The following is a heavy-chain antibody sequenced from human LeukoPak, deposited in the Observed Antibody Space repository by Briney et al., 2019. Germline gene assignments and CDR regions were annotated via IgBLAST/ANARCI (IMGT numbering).Heavy chain of an antibody. CDR3: AKDPRGSYSRDYYYYMDV. CDR1: GFTFSSYG. J-gene: IGHJ6*03. D-gene: IGHD1-26*01. CDR2: IWYDGSNK. Sequence: QPGRSLRLXCAASGFTFSSYGMHWVRQAPGKGLEWVAVIWYDGSNKYYADSVKGRFTISRDNSKNTLYLQMNSLRAEDAAVYYCAKDPRGSYSRDYYYYMDVWGKGTTVTVSS. V-gene: IGHV3-33*06.